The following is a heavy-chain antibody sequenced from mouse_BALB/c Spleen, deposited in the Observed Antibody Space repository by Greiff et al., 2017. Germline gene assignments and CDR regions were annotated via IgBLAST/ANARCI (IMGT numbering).Heavy chain of an antibody. CDR3: AKHMNYYDYDGYAMDY. D-gene: IGHD2-4*01. V-gene: IGHV2-6-5*01. J-gene: IGHJ4*01. CDR1: GFSLTDYG. CDR2: IWGGGST. Sequence: VQRVESGPGLVAPSQSLSITCTVSGFSLTDYGVSWIRQPPGKGLEWLGVIWGGGSTYYNSALKSRLSISKDNSKSQVFLKMNSLQTDDTAMYYCAKHMNYYDYDGYAMDYWGQGTSVTVSS.